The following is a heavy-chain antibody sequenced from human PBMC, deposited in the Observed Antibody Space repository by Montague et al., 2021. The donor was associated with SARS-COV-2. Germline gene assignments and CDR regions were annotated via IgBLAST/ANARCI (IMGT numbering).Heavy chain of an antibody. CDR1: GFSLSTSGMC. CDR2: IDWDDDK. Sequence: PALVKPTQTLTLTCTFSGFSLSTSGMCVSWIRQPPGEALEWLARIDWDDDKYYSTSLKTRLTISKDTSKNQVVLTMTNMDPVDTATYYCARRTYDILTGYDYGMGVWGQGTTVTVSS. D-gene: IGHD3-9*01. V-gene: IGHV2-70*11. CDR3: ARRTYDILTGYDYGMGV. J-gene: IGHJ6*02.